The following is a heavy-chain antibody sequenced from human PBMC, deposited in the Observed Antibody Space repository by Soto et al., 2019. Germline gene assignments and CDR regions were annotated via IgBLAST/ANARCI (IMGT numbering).Heavy chain of an antibody. J-gene: IGHJ5*02. D-gene: IGHD5-12*01. CDR2: IYYSGST. CDR3: ARDPKGNSGYDGGSWFDP. V-gene: IGHV4-30-4*01. Sequence: KPSETLSLTCTVSGGSISSGDYYWSWIRQPPGKGLEWIGYIYYSGSTYYNPSLKSRVTISVDTSKNQFSLKLSSVTAADTAVYYCARDPKGNSGYDGGSWFDPWGQGTLVTVSS. CDR1: GGSISSGDYY.